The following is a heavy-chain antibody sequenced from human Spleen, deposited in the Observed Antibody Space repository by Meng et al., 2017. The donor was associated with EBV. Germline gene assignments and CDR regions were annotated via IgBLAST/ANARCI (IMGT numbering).Heavy chain of an antibody. D-gene: IGHD6-19*01. CDR1: RFTFIIHA. V-gene: IGHV3-30-3*01. CDR3: ARDPTPIPVAGIDY. J-gene: IGHJ4*02. CDR2: ISYDGDNK. Sequence: VWLVEVVRGGVQSCRPLSRPLSPYRFTFIIHAMHWVRQAPGAWLGWVALISYDGDNKYYADSVKGRFTISRDNSKNTLYLQMNSLRAEDTAIYYCARDPTPIPVAGIDYWGQGTLVTVSS.